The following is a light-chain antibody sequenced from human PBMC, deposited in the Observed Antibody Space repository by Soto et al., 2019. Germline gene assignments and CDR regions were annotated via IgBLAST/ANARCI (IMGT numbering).Light chain of an antibody. CDR2: DAS. CDR1: QSIGNW. Sequence: DVQLTQAPSTLSASVGDRVTITCRASQSIGNWLAWYQQKPGKAPNLLIYDASTLENGVPSRFSCSASGTDFTLTISSLQPYDFATYYCHHYNSYSEALGQGTKVDIK. J-gene: IGKJ1*01. CDR3: HHYNSYSEA. V-gene: IGKV1-5*01.